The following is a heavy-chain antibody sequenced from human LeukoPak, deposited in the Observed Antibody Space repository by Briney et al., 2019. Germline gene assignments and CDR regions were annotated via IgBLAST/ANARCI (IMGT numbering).Heavy chain of an antibody. CDR1: GFTFSSYW. V-gene: IGHV3-74*01. D-gene: IGHD1-7*01. J-gene: IGHJ5*02. CDR2: VDVHGQGT. Sequence: GGSLRLSCAASGFTFSSYWMHWVRQAPGKGPGWVSRVDVHGQGTAYADSVRGRFTISRDNAKTTLSLQMHSLSAEDPAVYYCARSNYDSTTLYPHLHLSGQATLVTVSS. CDR3: ARSNYDSTTLYPHLHL.